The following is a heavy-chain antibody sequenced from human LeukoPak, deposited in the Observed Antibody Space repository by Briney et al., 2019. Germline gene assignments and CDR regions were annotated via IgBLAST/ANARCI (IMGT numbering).Heavy chain of an antibody. J-gene: IGHJ4*02. Sequence: GGSLRLSCAASGFTFSSYWTHWVRQAPGKGLVWVSRINSDGSSTSYVDSVKGRFTISRDNAKNTLYLQMNSLRAEDTAVYYCARVVINRDGYNTDFDYWGQGTLVIVSS. V-gene: IGHV3-74*01. CDR1: GFTFSSYW. D-gene: IGHD5-24*01. CDR3: ARVVINRDGYNTDFDY. CDR2: INSDGSST.